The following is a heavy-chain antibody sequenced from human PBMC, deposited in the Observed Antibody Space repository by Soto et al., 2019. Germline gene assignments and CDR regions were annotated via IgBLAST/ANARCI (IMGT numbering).Heavy chain of an antibody. Sequence: ASVKVSCKASGYTFISSDITWVRRAPGQGLEWMGWISAYNGNTNVPQNLQGRVILTTDTSTDTAYMELRSLRSDDTAMYYCARVRSPGHPPYNWFDPWGQGTLVTVSS. CDR2: ISAYNGNT. CDR3: ARVRSPGHPPYNWFDP. CDR1: GYTFISSD. J-gene: IGHJ5*02. V-gene: IGHV1-18*04.